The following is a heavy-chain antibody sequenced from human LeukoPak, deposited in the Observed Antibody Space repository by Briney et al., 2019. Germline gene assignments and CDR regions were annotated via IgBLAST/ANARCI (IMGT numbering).Heavy chain of an antibody. D-gene: IGHD2-21*02. J-gene: IGHJ3*02. CDR2: ISSSSSTI. CDR1: GFTFSSYS. CDR3: AKTYCGGDCYSRALAFDI. V-gene: IGHV3-48*04. Sequence: PGGSLRLSCAASGFTFSSYSMNWVRQAPGKGLEWVSYISSSSSTIYYADSVKGRFTISRDNSKNSLYLQMNSLRTEDTALYYCAKTYCGGDCYSRALAFDIWGQGTMVTVSS.